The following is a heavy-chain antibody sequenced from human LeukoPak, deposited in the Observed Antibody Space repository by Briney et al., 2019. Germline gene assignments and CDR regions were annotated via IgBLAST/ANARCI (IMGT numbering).Heavy chain of an antibody. Sequence: ASVKVSCKASGYTFTSYGISWVRQAPGQGLEWMGWISAYNGNTNYAQKLQGRVTMTTDTSTSTAYMELRSLRSDDTAVYYCARAGLEPAASWLFWYFDLWGRGTLVTVSS. V-gene: IGHV1-18*01. CDR2: ISAYNGNT. D-gene: IGHD2-2*01. J-gene: IGHJ2*01. CDR1: GYTFTSYG. CDR3: ARAGLEPAASWLFWYFDL.